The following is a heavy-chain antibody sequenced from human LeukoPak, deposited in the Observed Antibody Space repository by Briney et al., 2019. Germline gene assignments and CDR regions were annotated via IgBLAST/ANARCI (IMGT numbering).Heavy chain of an antibody. CDR2: IKSKTNGGTT. J-gene: IGHJ4*02. CDR3: SREYSSSFAD. D-gene: IGHD6-6*01. V-gene: IGHV3-15*01. CDR1: GFIFSNAW. Sequence: PGGSLRLSCAASGFIFSNAWMSWVRQAPGKGLEWVGRIKSKTNGGTTDYAAPVKGRFTISRDESRNTLYLQMNSLKTEDTAVYYCSREYSSSFADWGQGTLVTVSS.